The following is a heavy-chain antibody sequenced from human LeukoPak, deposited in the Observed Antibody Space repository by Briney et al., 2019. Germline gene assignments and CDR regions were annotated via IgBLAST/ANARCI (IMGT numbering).Heavy chain of an antibody. J-gene: IGHJ3*01. CDR2: ISYIGST. D-gene: IGHD3-10*01. V-gene: IGHV4-59*11. CDR1: GGSFTTHY. Sequence: SEPLSLTCTVSGGSFTTHYWSWIRKPPGKGLEWIGYISYIGSTNYNPSLKSRVTISIDTSKNEVSLMLTSVTAADTAVYYCASDSISINAFDAWGQGTMVTVSS. CDR3: ASDSISINAFDA.